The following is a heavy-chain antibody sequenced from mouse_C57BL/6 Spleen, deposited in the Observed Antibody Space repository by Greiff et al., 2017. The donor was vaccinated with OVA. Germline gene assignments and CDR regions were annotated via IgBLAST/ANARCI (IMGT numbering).Heavy chain of an antibody. CDR2: ISDGGSYT. Sequence: EVKVVESGGGLVKPGGSLKLSCAASGFTFSSYAMSWVRQTPEKRLEWVATISDGGSYTYYPDNVKGRFTISRDNAKNNLYLQMSHLKSEDTAMYYCARDRYDYDEGYAMDYWGQGTSVTVSS. CDR1: GFTFSSYA. D-gene: IGHD2-4*01. V-gene: IGHV5-4*01. CDR3: ARDRYDYDEGYAMDY. J-gene: IGHJ4*01.